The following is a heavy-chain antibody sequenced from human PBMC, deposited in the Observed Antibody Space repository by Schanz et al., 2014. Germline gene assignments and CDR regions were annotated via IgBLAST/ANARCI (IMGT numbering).Heavy chain of an antibody. Sequence: EVQLVESGGGLVQPGGSLRLSCAASGFSVGNKYMNWVRQAPGKGLEWVSFISDSGDTAYYADSVKGRFTISRDNFKNTLYLQMNSLRAEDTAVYYCARDHTTESYYSAGPPIDYWGQGTLLTVSS. CDR2: ISDSGDTA. J-gene: IGHJ4*02. CDR1: GFSVGNKY. V-gene: IGHV3-23*04. D-gene: IGHD1-26*01. CDR3: ARDHTTESYYSAGPPIDY.